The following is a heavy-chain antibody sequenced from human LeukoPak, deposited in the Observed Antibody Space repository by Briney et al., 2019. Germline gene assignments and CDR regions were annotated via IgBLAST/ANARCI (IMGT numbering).Heavy chain of an antibody. V-gene: IGHV3-66*01. D-gene: IGHD4-17*01. CDR3: ARDMTTETTGDY. Sequence: GGSLRLSCAASGFTVGSNYLTWVRQAPGKGLEWVSIIYSGGNTYYADSVKGRFTISRDNSKNTLYLQMNSLRAGDTAVYYCARDMTTETTGDYWGQGTLVTVSS. CDR2: IYSGGNT. J-gene: IGHJ4*02. CDR1: GFTVGSNY.